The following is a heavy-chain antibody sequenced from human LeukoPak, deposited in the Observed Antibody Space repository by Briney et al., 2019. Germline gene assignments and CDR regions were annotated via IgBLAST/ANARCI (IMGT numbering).Heavy chain of an antibody. Sequence: GGSLRLSCAASGFTFSSYSMNWVRQDPGKGLEWVSSISSSSSYIYYADSVKGRFTISRDNAKNSLYLQMNSLRAEDTAVYYCSREGSGYDYNFDYWGQGTLVTVSS. J-gene: IGHJ4*02. CDR1: GFTFSSYS. CDR3: SREGSGYDYNFDY. V-gene: IGHV3-21*01. D-gene: IGHD5-12*01. CDR2: ISSSSSYI.